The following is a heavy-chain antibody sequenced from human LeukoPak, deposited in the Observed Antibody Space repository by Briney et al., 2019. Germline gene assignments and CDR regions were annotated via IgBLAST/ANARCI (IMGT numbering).Heavy chain of an antibody. CDR3: AREGRNEVYAIYYYYYMDV. D-gene: IGHD2-8*01. J-gene: IGHJ6*03. CDR1: GFTFDDYG. Sequence: RPGGSLRLSCAASGFTFDDYGMSWVRQAPGKGLEWVSGINWNGGSTGYADSVKGRFTISRDNAKNSLYLQMNSLRAEDTAVYYCAREGRNEVYAIYYYYYMDVWGKGTTVTVSS. V-gene: IGHV3-20*04. CDR2: INWNGGST.